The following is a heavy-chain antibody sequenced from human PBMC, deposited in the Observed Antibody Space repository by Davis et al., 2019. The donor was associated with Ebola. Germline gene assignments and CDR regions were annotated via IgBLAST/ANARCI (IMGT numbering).Heavy chain of an antibody. V-gene: IGHV4-59*01. CDR1: GGSISSYY. CDR2: IYYSGST. CDR3: ARSRRMVGATIDY. Sequence: MPGGSLRLSCTVSGGSISSYYWSWIRQPPGKGLEWIGYIYYSGSTNYNPSLKSRVTISVDTSKNQFSLKLSSVTAADTAVYYCARSRRMVGATIDYWGQGTLVTVSS. J-gene: IGHJ4*02. D-gene: IGHD1-26*01.